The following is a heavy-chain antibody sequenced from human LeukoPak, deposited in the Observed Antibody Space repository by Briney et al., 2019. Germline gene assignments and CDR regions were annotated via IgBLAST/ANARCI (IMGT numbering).Heavy chain of an antibody. CDR3: ATRGFSSGYLSMDV. D-gene: IGHD3-22*01. Sequence: ASVKVSYQVSGYTLTELSMHLVRQAPGKGLEWMGGFDPEDGETISAQKFQGRVTITEDTFTDTAYMELSSVRFEDTAVYYCATRGFSSGYLSMDVWGEGITVTVSS. J-gene: IGHJ6*04. V-gene: IGHV1-24*01. CDR2: FDPEDGET. CDR1: GYTLTELS.